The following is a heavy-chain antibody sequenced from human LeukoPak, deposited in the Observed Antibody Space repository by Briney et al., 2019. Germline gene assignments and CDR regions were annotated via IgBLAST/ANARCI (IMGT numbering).Heavy chain of an antibody. CDR3: AKGGPYGDYGLPDY. CDR1: GFTFSSYS. J-gene: IGHJ4*02. D-gene: IGHD4-17*01. CDR2: ISSSSSYI. V-gene: IGHV3-21*04. Sequence: GGSLRLSCAASGFTFSSYSMNWVRQAPGKGLEWVSSISSSSSYIYYADSVKGRFTISRDNAKNSLYLQMNSLRAEDTALYYCAKGGPYGDYGLPDYWGQGTLVTVSS.